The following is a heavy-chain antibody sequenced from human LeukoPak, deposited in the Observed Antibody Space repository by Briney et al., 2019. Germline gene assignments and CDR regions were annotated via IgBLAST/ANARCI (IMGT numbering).Heavy chain of an antibody. CDR3: ARDNGMEMATIWEN. D-gene: IGHD5-24*01. J-gene: IGHJ4*02. CDR1: GGSISSGKYY. Sequence: PSETLSLTCTVSGGSISSGKYYWSWIRQPAGKGLEWIGRIFATGSTHYNPSLKSRVTISVDTSKNQFSLKLSSVTAADTAVYYCARDNGMEMATIWENWGQGTLVTVSS. CDR2: IFATGST. V-gene: IGHV4-61*02.